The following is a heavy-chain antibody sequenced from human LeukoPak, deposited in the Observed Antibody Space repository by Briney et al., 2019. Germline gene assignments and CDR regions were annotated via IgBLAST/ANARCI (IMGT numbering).Heavy chain of an antibody. V-gene: IGHV1-69*01. CDR3: ASGNLPYTVVTPKYYSDY. Sequence: SVKVSYKASGGTFSSYAISWVRQAPGQGLEWMGGIIPIFGTANYAQKFQGRVTITADESTSTAYMELSSLRSEDTAVYYCASGNLPYTVVTPKYYSDYWGQGTLVTVSS. D-gene: IGHD4-23*01. CDR2: IIPIFGTA. J-gene: IGHJ4*02. CDR1: GGTFSSYA.